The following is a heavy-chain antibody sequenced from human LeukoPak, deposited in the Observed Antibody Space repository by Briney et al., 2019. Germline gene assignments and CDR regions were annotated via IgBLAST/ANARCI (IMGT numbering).Heavy chain of an antibody. CDR3: AKDQRITMIVVVPDWFDP. V-gene: IGHV3-23*01. J-gene: IGHJ5*02. D-gene: IGHD3-22*01. CDR1: GFAFSSYA. Sequence: GGSVRLSCAASGFAFSSYAMSWVRQAPGKGLEWVSAISGSGGSTYYADSVKGRFTISRDNSKNTLYLQMNSLRAEDTAVYYCAKDQRITMIVVVPDWFDPWGQGTLVTVSS. CDR2: ISGSGGST.